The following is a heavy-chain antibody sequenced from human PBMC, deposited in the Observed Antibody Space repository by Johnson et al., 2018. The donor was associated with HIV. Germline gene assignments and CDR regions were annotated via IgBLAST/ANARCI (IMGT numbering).Heavy chain of an antibody. D-gene: IGHD6-13*01. J-gene: IGHJ3*02. CDR3: ARDGESQQLPLGDAFDI. CDR1: GFTFSSYA. V-gene: IGHV3-64*01. Sequence: VQLVESGGGVVQPGRSLRLSCAASGFTFSSYAMHWVRQAPGKGLEYVSAISSNGGSTYYANSVKGRFTISRDNSKNTLYLQMNSLRAEDTAVYYCARDGESQQLPLGDAFDIWGQGTMVTVSS. CDR2: ISSNGGST.